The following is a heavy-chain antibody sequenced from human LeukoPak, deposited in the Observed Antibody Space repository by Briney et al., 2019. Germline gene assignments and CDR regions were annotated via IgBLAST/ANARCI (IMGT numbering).Heavy chain of an antibody. CDR3: AKDPRPRILGKTSYFDY. Sequence: QPGRSPRLSCAASGFTFSSYSMHWVRQAPGKGLEWVAVISYDGSNTYYADSVKGRFTISRDNSKNTLYLEMNSLRAEDTAVYYCAKDPRPRILGKTSYFDYWGQGTLVTVSS. J-gene: IGHJ4*02. CDR2: ISYDGSNT. CDR1: GFTFSSYS. D-gene: IGHD3-3*02. V-gene: IGHV3-30-3*01.